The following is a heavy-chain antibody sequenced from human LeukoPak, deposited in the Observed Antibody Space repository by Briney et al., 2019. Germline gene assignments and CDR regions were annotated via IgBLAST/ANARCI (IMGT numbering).Heavy chain of an antibody. Sequence: GRSLRLSCAASGFTFSSYGMDWVRQAPGKGLEWVAVIWYDGSNKYYADSVKGRFTISRDNSKNTLYLQMNSLRAEDTAVYYCAKEKTTFGGAPGLDVWGKGTTVTVSS. D-gene: IGHD3-16*01. CDR1: GFTFSSYG. CDR3: AKEKTTFGGAPGLDV. V-gene: IGHV3-33*06. J-gene: IGHJ6*04. CDR2: IWYDGSNK.